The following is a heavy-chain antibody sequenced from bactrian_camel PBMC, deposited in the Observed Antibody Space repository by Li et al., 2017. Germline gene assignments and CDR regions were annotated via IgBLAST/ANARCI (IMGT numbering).Heavy chain of an antibody. D-gene: IGHD6*01. CDR1: GFIFRLSG. J-gene: IGHJ4*01. Sequence: QLVESGGGLVQPGGSLRLSCAVSGFIFRLSGMSWVRQAPGKGLEWTSIIVGGGSSTYYADSVKGRFTISSAGNTLYLQMNSLKTEDTAVYYCAPAGRSYVDIKCRARLGQGTQVTVS. V-gene: IGHV3S40*01. CDR2: IVGGGSST.